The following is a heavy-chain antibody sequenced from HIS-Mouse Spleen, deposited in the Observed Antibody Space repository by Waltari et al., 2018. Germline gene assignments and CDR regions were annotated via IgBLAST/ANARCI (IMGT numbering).Heavy chain of an antibody. CDR1: GLTFSRHA. Sequence: QVQLLQSGAEVQKPGSSVKVSCTASGLTFSRHATVWGGHAPGQGLEWMGGIIPIFGTANYAQKFQGRVTITADESTSTAYMELSSLRSEDTAVYYCASLAELRAAYWFDPWGQGTLVTVSS. CDR2: IIPIFGTA. J-gene: IGHJ5*02. V-gene: IGHV1-69*01. D-gene: IGHD1-7*01. CDR3: ASLAELRAAYWFDP.